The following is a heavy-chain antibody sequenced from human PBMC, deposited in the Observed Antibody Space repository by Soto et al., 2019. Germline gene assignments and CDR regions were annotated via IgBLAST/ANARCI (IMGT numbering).Heavy chain of an antibody. Sequence: WWSLRLSCSASVFTFSSYSTNWLRQAPGKGLEWVSSISSSSSYIYYADSVKGRFTISRDNAKNSLYLQMNSLRAEDTAVYYCARDPEYYDILTGSGMDVWGQGTTVTVSS. CDR3: ARDPEYYDILTGSGMDV. CDR1: VFTFSSYS. CDR2: ISSSSSYI. D-gene: IGHD3-9*01. V-gene: IGHV3-21*01. J-gene: IGHJ6*02.